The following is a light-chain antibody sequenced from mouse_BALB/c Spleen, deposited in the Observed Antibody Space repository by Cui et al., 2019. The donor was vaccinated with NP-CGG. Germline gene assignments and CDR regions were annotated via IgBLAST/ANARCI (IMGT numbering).Light chain of an antibody. CDR2: GTN. CDR3: ALWYSNQWV. CDR1: TGTVTTSNY. J-gene: IGLJ1*01. V-gene: IGLV1*01. Sequence: QAVVTQASALPTSPGETVTLNFRPSTGTVTTSNYANWVQEKPDNLFTGLIGGTNNRAPGVPDRFSGSLIGDKAALTSTGAQTEDEAIYFCALWYSNQWVFGGGTKLTVL.